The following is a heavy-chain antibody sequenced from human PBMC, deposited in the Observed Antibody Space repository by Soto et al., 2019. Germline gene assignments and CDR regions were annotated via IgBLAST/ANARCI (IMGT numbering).Heavy chain of an antibody. D-gene: IGHD3-10*01. CDR1: GFTFSSYA. CDR2: ISGSGGST. CDR3: AKDRPVMKLWIGRELGMDV. J-gene: IGHJ6*04. Sequence: GGSLRLSCAASGFTFSSYAMSWVRQAPGKGLEWVSAISGSGGSTYYADSVKGRFTISRDNSKNTLYLQMNSLRAEDTAVYYCAKDRPVMKLWIGRELGMDVWGKGTTVTVSS. V-gene: IGHV3-23*01.